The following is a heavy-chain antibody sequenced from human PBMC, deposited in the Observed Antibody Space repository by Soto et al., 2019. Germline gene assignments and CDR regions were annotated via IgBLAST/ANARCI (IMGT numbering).Heavy chain of an antibody. V-gene: IGHV3-48*04. J-gene: IGHJ4*02. CDR1: GFTLSSYS. CDR3: ARGCRGACWLEY. Sequence: EVQLVESGGGLVQPGGSLRLSCAASGFTLSSYSMQWVRQAPGKGPEWVSYISESTRSIIYYGESVKGRFTVSRDNAKDSLYLQMNSLRAEDSAVYYCARGCRGACWLEYWGQGTLGTVSS. D-gene: IGHD2-21*02. CDR2: ISESTRSII.